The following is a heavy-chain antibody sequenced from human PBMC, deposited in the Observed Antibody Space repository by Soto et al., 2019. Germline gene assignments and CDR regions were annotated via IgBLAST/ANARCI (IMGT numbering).Heavy chain of an antibody. J-gene: IGHJ4*02. CDR3: GRGGLAVSGTYDY. V-gene: IGHV1-18*01. CDR1: GYTFINYG. D-gene: IGHD6-19*01. CDR2: ISGSNGDT. Sequence: VQLVQSGAEVKESGASVKVSCKASGYTFINYGVAWVRRAPGQGPEWMGWISGSNGDTKYAQNLQNRVSLTTDTSTNPAYMELRSLRPDDTAIYFCGRGGLAVSGTYDYWGQGTLVTVSS.